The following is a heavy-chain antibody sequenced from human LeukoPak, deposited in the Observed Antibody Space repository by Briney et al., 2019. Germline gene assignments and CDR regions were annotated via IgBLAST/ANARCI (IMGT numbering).Heavy chain of an antibody. CDR1: X. CDR2: INPNSGGT. V-gene: IGHV1-2*02. CDR3: ARXXSPXXXXXXXXXXXY. Sequence: XMHXVRQAPGQGXXXXGWINPNSGGTNYAQKFQGRVTMTRDTSISTAYMELSRLRSDDTAVYYCARXXSPXXXXXXXXXXXYWGQGXLXTVSS. J-gene: IGHJ4*02.